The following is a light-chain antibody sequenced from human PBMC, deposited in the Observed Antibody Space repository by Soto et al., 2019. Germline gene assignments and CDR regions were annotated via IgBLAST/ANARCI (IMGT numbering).Light chain of an antibody. CDR1: QSVSSY. V-gene: IGKV3D-11*02. CDR2: DAS. Sequence: EILLTQSPSTLALSPGERATLSCRASQSVSSYLAWYQHKPGQAPRLLIYDASTRATDIPARFSGSGSGTDFTLTISSLEYDDSAIYYCQQRSNWHSISFGQGTRLEIK. J-gene: IGKJ5*01. CDR3: QQRSNWHSIS.